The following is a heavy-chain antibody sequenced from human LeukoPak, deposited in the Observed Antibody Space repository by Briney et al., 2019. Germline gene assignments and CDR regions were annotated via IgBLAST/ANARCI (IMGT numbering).Heavy chain of an antibody. CDR3: ARDPSNTSGWKTWFDT. J-gene: IGHJ5*02. CDR1: GGTFSSYA. V-gene: IGHV1-18*01. Sequence: GASVKVSCKASGGTFSSYATSWVRQAPGQGLEWMGWISCYNGDTHYAQKFQGRVTWTTDTPTTTVYMELRSLRSDDTAVYYCARDPSNTSGWKTWFDTWGQGTPVTVSS. D-gene: IGHD6-19*01. CDR2: ISCYNGDT.